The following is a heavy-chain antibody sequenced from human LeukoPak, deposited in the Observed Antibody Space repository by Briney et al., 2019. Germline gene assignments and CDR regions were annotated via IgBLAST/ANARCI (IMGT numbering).Heavy chain of an antibody. J-gene: IGHJ4*02. V-gene: IGHV1-8*01. CDR2: MNPNSGNT. CDR3: ASTPLWFGELLRESDY. D-gene: IGHD3-10*01. Sequence: ASVKVSCKASGYTFTSYDINWVRQATGQGLEWMGWMNPNSGNTGYAQKFQGRVTMTRNTSISTAYLELSSLRSEDTAVYYCASTPLWFGELLRESDYWGQGTLVTVSS. CDR1: GYTFTSYD.